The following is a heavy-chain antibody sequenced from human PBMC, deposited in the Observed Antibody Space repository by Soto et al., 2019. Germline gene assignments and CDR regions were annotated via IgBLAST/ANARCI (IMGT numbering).Heavy chain of an antibody. CDR3: ARVSVEADGMDD. V-gene: IGHV3-48*03. J-gene: IGHJ6*02. CDR1: GFTFCSYA. Sequence: PRLSCAASGFTFCSYAMNWVRQAPWKGLECDAYISTCCGIIHYAESVKGRITITTDKAKNPLYLQMNSLRPEDTAVYYCARVSVEADGMDDWGPGTTVTVSS. CDR2: ISTCCGII. D-gene: IGHD1-1*01.